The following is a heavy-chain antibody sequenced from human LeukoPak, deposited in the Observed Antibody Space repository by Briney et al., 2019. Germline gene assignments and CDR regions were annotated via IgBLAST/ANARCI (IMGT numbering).Heavy chain of an antibody. D-gene: IGHD6-19*01. Sequence: GGSLRLSCAASGFTFSSYAMNWVRQAPGKGLEWVSAISGSGCSTYYADSVKGRFTISRDNSKNTLYLQMNSLRAEDTAVYYCAKGLGYTSGWYNIDYWGQGTLVTDSS. V-gene: IGHV3-23*01. CDR3: AKGLGYTSGWYNIDY. J-gene: IGHJ4*02. CDR2: ISGSGCST. CDR1: GFTFSSYA.